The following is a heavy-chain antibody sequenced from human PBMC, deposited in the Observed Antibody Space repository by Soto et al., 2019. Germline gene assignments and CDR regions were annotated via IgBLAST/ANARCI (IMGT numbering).Heavy chain of an antibody. D-gene: IGHD2-21*02. J-gene: IGHJ4*02. Sequence: SETLSLTCSVSGVTKSYGGYSWSWIRQSPGKGLEWLGYISHLERTYYSPSFKSRLSLSIDRSWNKLSQSLCSITAADKAAYYWARGGGDDSFDFWGQGIQETVSS. CDR1: GVTKSYGGYS. V-gene: IGHV4-30-2*06. CDR3: ARGGGDDSFDF. CDR2: ISHLERT.